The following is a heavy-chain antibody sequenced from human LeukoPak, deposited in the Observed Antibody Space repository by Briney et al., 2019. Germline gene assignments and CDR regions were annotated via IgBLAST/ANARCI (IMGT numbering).Heavy chain of an antibody. V-gene: IGHV1-46*01. CDR3: ARVSTYYYDSSGYGDY. J-gene: IGHJ4*02. CDR1: GYTFTSYY. D-gene: IGHD3-22*01. Sequence: ASVKVSCKASGYTFTSYYMHWVRQAHGQGLEWMGIINPSGGSTSYAQKFQGRVTMTRGTSTSTVYMELSSLRSEDTAVYYCARVSTYYYDSSGYGDYWGQGTLVTVSS. CDR2: INPSGGST.